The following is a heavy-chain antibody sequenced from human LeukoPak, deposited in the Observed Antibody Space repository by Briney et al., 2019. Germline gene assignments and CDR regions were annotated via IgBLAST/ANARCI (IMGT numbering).Heavy chain of an antibody. CDR1: AFTLSNYW. CDR2: STSDVSTK. Sequence: PAGSLTLFCAVSAFTLSNYWMHWARHAPGKGLVWVSRSTSDVSTKTYADSVKGRFTISRDNAKSTLYLQMNSLRAEDTAVYYCARGPQRGAAANYYAMDVWGQGTTVTVSS. J-gene: IGHJ6*02. D-gene: IGHD2-2*01. V-gene: IGHV3-74*01. CDR3: ARGPQRGAAANYYAMDV.